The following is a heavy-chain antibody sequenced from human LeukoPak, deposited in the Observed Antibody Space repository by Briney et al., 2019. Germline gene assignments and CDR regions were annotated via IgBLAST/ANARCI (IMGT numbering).Heavy chain of an antibody. CDR3: ARDIVMVVAATNYYYGMDV. CDR2: ISAYNGNT. Sequence: ASVKVSCKASGYTFTSYGISWVRQAPGQGLEWMGWISAYNGNTNYAQKLQGRVTMTTDTSTSTAYMELRSLRSDDTAVYYCARDIVMVVAATNYYYGMDVWGQGTTVTVSS. CDR1: GYTFTSYG. D-gene: IGHD2-15*01. V-gene: IGHV1-18*01. J-gene: IGHJ6*02.